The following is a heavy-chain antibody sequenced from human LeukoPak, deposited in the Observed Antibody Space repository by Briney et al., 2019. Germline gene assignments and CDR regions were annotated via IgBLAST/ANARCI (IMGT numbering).Heavy chain of an antibody. Sequence: PGGSLIPSCAVSGFIFSDYYMSWIRRAPGKGLECISYISGSGSAIYYADSLQGRFTISRDNAKNSLYLQMNSLRAEDTAVYYCARRPYSSSWYYFDYWGQGTLVTVSS. CDR2: ISGSGSAI. CDR1: GFIFSDYY. J-gene: IGHJ4*02. CDR3: ARRPYSSSWYYFDY. V-gene: IGHV3-11*04. D-gene: IGHD6-13*01.